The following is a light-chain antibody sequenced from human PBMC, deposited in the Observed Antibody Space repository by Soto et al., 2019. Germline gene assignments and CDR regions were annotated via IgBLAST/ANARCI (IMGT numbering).Light chain of an antibody. V-gene: IGKV3D-20*02. CDR1: QSVSSSY. CDR2: NAF. CDR3: QQGYSTPST. Sequence: EIVLTQSPGTLSLSPGERATLSCRASQSVSSSYLAWYQQKPGQAPRLLIYNAFNRATGIPDRFSGSGSGTDFTLTISRLEPEDFATYYCQQGYSTPSTFGQGTKVDIK. J-gene: IGKJ2*01.